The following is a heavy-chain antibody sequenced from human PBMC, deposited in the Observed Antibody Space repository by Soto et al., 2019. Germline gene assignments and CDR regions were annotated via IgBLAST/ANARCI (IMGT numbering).Heavy chain of an antibody. D-gene: IGHD6-13*01. CDR1: GDSVSSNSAA. CDR3: ARDFPGKKYGTSWPKGLFDY. Sequence: PSQTLSLTCAISGDSVSSNSAAWNWIRQSPSRGLEWLGRTYYRSKWYNDYAVSVKSRITINPDTSKNQFSLQLNSVTPEDTAVYYCARDFPGKKYGTSWPKGLFDYWGQGTLVTVSS. CDR2: TYYRSKWYN. J-gene: IGHJ4*02. V-gene: IGHV6-1*01.